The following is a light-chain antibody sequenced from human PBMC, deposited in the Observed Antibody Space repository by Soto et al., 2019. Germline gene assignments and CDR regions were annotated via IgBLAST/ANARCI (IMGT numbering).Light chain of an antibody. CDR3: QQYAGSPRT. CDR2: SAS. V-gene: IGKV3-20*01. J-gene: IGKJ1*01. Sequence: EIVLTQSPGTLSLSPGERATLSCRASQSVSTTVAWYHQKPGQAPRLLIYSASRRATGIPDRFTGSGSGTDFTLTINRVEPEDFAVYFCQQYAGSPRTFGQGTKVDIK. CDR1: QSVSTT.